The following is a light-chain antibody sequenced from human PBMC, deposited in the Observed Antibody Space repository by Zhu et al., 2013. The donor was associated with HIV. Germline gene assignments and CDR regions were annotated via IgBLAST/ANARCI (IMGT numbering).Light chain of an antibody. J-gene: IGKJ4*01. CDR2: GAS. CDR1: QGIRNY. Sequence: DIQMTQSPSSLSASVGDRVTITCRASQGIRNYLAWYQQKPGKVPKLLISGASTLQSGVPSRFSGSGSGTDFSLSISRLEPEDFAVYYCHQYGSSPLTFGGGTTVGIK. V-gene: IGKV1-27*01. CDR3: HQYGSSPLT.